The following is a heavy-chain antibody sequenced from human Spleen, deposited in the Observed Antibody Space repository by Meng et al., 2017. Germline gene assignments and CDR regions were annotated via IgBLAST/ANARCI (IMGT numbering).Heavy chain of an antibody. CDR3: VARYDLWSGYPEY. V-gene: IGHV3-53*01. D-gene: IGHD3-3*01. Sequence: EVQLVESGGGLVRAGGSLRLSCAASDFAVSTNYMTWVRQAPGKGLEWVSLVDSTGSYYAESVKGRFSVSRDNFKNVVYLEMSTLRADDTAVYYCVARYDLWSGYPEYWGQGALVTVSS. CDR2: VDSTGS. J-gene: IGHJ4*02. CDR1: DFAVSTNY.